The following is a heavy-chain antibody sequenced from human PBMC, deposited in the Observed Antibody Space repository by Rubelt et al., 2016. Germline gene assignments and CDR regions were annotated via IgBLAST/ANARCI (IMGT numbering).Heavy chain of an antibody. CDR1: GGSISSSSYY. Sequence: QLQLQESGPGLVKPSETLSLTCTVSGGSISSSSYYWGWIRQPPGKGLEWIGSIYYSGSTYHNPSLKSRVTISVDTSKNQFSLNLSSVTAADTAVYYCARDRGGSFTTSFDSWGQGTLVTVSS. V-gene: IGHV4-39*07. D-gene: IGHD1-26*01. CDR3: ARDRGGSFTTSFDS. J-gene: IGHJ4*02. CDR2: IYYSGST.